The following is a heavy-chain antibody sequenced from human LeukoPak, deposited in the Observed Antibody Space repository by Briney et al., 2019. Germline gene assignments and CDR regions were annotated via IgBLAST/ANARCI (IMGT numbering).Heavy chain of an antibody. D-gene: IGHD6-13*01. J-gene: IGHJ4*02. CDR2: ISAFNGNT. V-gene: IGHV1-18*01. CDR3: ARASSSSWYSY. Sequence: ASVKVSCKASGYTFTSYGVSWVRQAPGQGLEWMGWISAFNGNTNYAQKFQGRVTMTTDTSTSTAYMELRILRSDDTSVYYCARASSSSWYSYWGQGTLVTVSS. CDR1: GYTFTSYG.